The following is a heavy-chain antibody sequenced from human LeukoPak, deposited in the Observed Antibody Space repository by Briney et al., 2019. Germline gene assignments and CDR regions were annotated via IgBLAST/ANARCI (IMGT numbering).Heavy chain of an antibody. V-gene: IGHV3-30*04. D-gene: IGHD5-12*01. CDR1: GFTFSSYA. CDR2: ISYDGSNK. CDR3: ARNEGRGSGDY. J-gene: IGHJ4*02. Sequence: GGSLRLSCAASGFTFSSYAMHWVRQAPGKGLEWVAVISYDGSNKYYADSVKGRFTISRDNSKNTLYLQMNSLRAEDTAVYYCARNEGRGSGDYWGQGTLVTVSS.